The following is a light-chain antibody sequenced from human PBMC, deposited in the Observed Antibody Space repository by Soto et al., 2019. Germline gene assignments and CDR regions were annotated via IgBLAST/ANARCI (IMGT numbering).Light chain of an antibody. CDR2: GAS. Sequence: EIVMTQSPATLSVSPGERATLSCRASQSVSSNLAWYQQKPGQAPRLLIYGASTRATGIPARFSGSGSGTEFTLTISSLQPEDFAVYYCQQYNNRPPWTFGQGTKVEIK. V-gene: IGKV3-15*01. CDR1: QSVSSN. CDR3: QQYNNRPPWT. J-gene: IGKJ1*01.